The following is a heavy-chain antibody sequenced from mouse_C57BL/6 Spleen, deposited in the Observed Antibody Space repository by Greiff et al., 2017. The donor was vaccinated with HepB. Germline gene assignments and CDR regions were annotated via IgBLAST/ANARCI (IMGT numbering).Heavy chain of an antibody. CDR3: ARSGYYGGEDFDY. CDR1: GYTFTSYW. Sequence: QVQLQQPGAELVKPGASVKMSCKASGYTFTSYWITWVKQRPGQGLEWIGDIYPGSGSTNYNEKFKSKATLTEDTSSSTAYMQLSSLTSEDSAVYYCARSGYYGGEDFDYWGQGTTLTVSS. CDR2: IYPGSGST. D-gene: IGHD1-1*01. J-gene: IGHJ2*01. V-gene: IGHV1-55*01.